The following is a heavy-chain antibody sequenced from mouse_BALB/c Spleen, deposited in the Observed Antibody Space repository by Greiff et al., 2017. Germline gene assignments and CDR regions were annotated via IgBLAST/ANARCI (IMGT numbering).Heavy chain of an antibody. CDR3: ARSHYYYGSSYYFDY. CDR1: GFTFSSFG. CDR2: ISSGSSTI. D-gene: IGHD1-1*01. J-gene: IGHJ2*01. V-gene: IGHV5-17*02. Sequence: EGQLLESGGGLVQPGGSRKLSCAASGFTFSSFGMHWVRQAPEKGLEWVAYISSGSSTIYYADTVKGRFTISRDNPKNTLFLQMTSLRSEDTAMYYCARSHYYYGSSYYFDYWGQGTTLTVSS.